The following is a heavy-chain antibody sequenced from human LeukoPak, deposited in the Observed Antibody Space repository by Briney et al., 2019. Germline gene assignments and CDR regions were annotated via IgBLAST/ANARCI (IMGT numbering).Heavy chain of an antibody. D-gene: IGHD3-9*01. CDR1: GFTFSSYG. V-gene: IGHV3-23*01. J-gene: IGHJ4*02. Sequence: SGGSLRLSCAASGFTFSSYGMHWVRQAPGKGLEWVSAISGSGGSTYYADSVKGRFTISRDNSKNTLYLQMNSLRAEDTAVYYCAKSRWIYDILTGYYFDYWGQGTLVTVSS. CDR3: AKSRWIYDILTGYYFDY. CDR2: ISGSGGST.